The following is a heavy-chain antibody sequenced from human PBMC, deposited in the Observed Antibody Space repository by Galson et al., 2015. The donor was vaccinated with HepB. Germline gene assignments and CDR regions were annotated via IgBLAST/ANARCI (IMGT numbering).Heavy chain of an antibody. J-gene: IGHJ4*02. CDR1: GFTFTSSA. CDR2: IVVGSGNT. CDR3: AADFGGDCSSTSCYAGDY. D-gene: IGHD2-2*01. Sequence: SVKVSCKASGFTFTSSAVQWVRQARGQRLEWIGWIVVGSGNTNYAQKFQERVTITRDMSTSTAYMELSSLRSEDTAVYYCAADFGGDCSSTSCYAGDYWGQGTLVTVSS. V-gene: IGHV1-58*01.